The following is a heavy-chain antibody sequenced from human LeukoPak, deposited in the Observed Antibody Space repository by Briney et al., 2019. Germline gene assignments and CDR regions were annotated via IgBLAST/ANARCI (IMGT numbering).Heavy chain of an antibody. V-gene: IGHV4-59*01. Sequence: SETLSLTCTVSGGSISSWYWSWIRQPPGKGLQWIGNIYDSGNINYNPSLKSRVTISIDASKNQISLKLRSVTAADTAVYYCAREISLTGYSGGLGFNYWGQGILVTVSS. CDR1: GGSISSWY. D-gene: IGHD5-18*01. CDR3: AREISLTGYSGGLGFNY. J-gene: IGHJ4*02. CDR2: IYDSGNI.